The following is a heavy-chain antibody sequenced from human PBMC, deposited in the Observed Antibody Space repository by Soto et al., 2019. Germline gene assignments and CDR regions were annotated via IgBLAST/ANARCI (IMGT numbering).Heavy chain of an antibody. CDR2: ISGSGGST. CDR3: AKMSLRPNAFDI. J-gene: IGHJ3*02. D-gene: IGHD4-17*01. CDR1: GFTFSTYA. V-gene: IGHV3-23*01. Sequence: PGGSLRLSCAASGFTFSTYAMSWVRQAPGKGLEWVSTISGSGGSTHYADSVKGRFTISRDNSKNTLYLQMNSLRAEDTAVYYCAKMSLRPNAFDIWGHGTMVTVSS.